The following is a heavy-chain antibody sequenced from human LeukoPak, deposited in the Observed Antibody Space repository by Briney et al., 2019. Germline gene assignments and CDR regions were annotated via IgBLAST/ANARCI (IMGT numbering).Heavy chain of an antibody. CDR2: ISSDGIST. CDR3: ARFREPGRDGDY. V-gene: IGHV3-74*01. J-gene: IGHJ4*02. Sequence: GGSLRLSCAASGFTFSTYWMHWVRQVPGKGLVWVSRISSDGISTAYADSVKGRFTLSRDNAKNTLYLQMNSLRADDTAVYYCARFREPGRDGDYWGQGTLVTVSS. D-gene: IGHD5-24*01. CDR1: GFTFSTYW.